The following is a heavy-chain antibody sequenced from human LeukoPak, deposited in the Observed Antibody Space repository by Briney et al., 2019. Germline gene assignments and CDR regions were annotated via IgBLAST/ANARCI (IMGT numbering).Heavy chain of an antibody. CDR2: INPNSGGT. J-gene: IGHJ3*02. CDR1: GYTFTGYY. V-gene: IGHV1-2*02. CDR3: ARVSGSNDALDI. D-gene: IGHD1-26*01. Sequence: ASVKVSCKASGYTFTGYYMHWVRQAPGQGLEWMGWINPNSGGTNYAQKFQGRVTMTRDTSISTAYMELSRLRSDDTAVYYCARVSGSNDALDIWGQGTMVTVSS.